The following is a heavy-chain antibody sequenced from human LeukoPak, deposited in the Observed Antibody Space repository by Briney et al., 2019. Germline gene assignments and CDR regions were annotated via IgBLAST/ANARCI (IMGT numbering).Heavy chain of an antibody. D-gene: IGHD3-3*01. Sequence: PGGSLRLSCAASGFTFSSYGMHWVRQAPGKGLEWVAFIRYDGSNKYYADSVKGRFTISRDNSKNTLFLQMNSLTAEDTAVYYCAKDVPYDLTARTRGDYWGQGTLVTVSS. J-gene: IGHJ4*02. V-gene: IGHV3-30*02. CDR2: IRYDGSNK. CDR3: AKDVPYDLTARTRGDY. CDR1: GFTFSSYG.